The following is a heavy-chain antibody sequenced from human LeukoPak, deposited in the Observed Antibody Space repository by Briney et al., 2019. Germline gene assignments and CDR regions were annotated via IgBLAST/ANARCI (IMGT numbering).Heavy chain of an antibody. CDR1: GFTFSSYS. J-gene: IGHJ3*02. CDR3: AKEHLSPRAFDI. CDR2: ISSSSSYI. V-gene: IGHV3-21*01. Sequence: GGSLRLSCAASGFTFSSYSMNWVRQAPGKGLEWVSSISSSSSYIYYADSVKGRFTISRDNAKNSLYLQMNSLRAEDTAVYYCAKEHLSPRAFDIWGQGTMVTVSS.